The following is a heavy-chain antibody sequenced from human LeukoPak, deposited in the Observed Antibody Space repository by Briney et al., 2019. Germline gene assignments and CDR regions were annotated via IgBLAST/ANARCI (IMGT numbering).Heavy chain of an antibody. D-gene: IGHD6-13*01. CDR1: GFTFSSYS. J-gene: IGHJ4*02. Sequence: GGSLRLSCAASGFTFSSYSMNWVRQAPGKGLEGVSSISSSSSYIYYADSVKGRFTISRDNAKNSLYLQMNSLRAEDTAVYYCARVRGIAAAAPFDYWAREPWSPSPQ. CDR2: ISSSSSYI. CDR3: ARVRGIAAAAPFDY. V-gene: IGHV3-21*01.